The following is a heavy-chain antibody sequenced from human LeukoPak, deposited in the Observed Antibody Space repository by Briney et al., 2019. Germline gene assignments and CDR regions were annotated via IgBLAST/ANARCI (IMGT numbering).Heavy chain of an antibody. J-gene: IGHJ4*02. CDR3: AKGPNYFDA. CDR2: MNSDGSAT. CDR1: GFSFSNYW. V-gene: IGHV3-74*01. Sequence: GGSLRLSCAASGFSFSNYWMHWVRHAPGKGRVWVTRMNSDGSATYYADSVQGRFTISRDNAKNTLYLQMNGLKAEERARDFCAKGPNYFDAWGQGTLVTVSS.